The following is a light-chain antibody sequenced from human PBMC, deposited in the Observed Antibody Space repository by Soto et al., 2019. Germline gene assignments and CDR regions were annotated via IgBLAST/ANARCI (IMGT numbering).Light chain of an antibody. J-gene: IGKJ5*01. CDR2: DAS. CDR1: QSVSSSS. Sequence: EIVMTQSPATLSVSPGERSSLSCRASQSVSSSSLAWYQQKRGKAPRLLSYDASNRATGIPARFSGSGSGTDFTLTINSLEPEDFAVYYCQQRSNWPSITFGQGTRLEIK. CDR3: QQRSNWPSIT. V-gene: IGKV3-11*01.